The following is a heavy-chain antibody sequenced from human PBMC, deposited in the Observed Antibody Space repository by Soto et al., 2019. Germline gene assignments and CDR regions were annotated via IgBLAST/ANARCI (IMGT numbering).Heavy chain of an antibody. J-gene: IGHJ6*02. D-gene: IGHD3-10*01. CDR1: GGTFSSYA. V-gene: IGHV1-69*01. Sequence: QVQLVQSGAEVKKPGSSVKVSCKASGGTFSSYAISWVRQAPGQGLEWMGGIIPIFGTANYAQKFQCRVTISADESKSPAHMELRSLRSEYTAVYYCARGSKVGALGYCMDVWGQGTTVTVSS. CDR2: IIPIFGTA. CDR3: ARGSKVGALGYCMDV.